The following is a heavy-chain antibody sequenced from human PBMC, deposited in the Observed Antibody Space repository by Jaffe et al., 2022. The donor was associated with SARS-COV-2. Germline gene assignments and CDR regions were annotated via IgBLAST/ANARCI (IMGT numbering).Heavy chain of an antibody. Sequence: EVQLVESGGGLVQPGGSLRLSCAASGFTFSSYEMNWVRQAPGKGLEWVSYISSSGSTIYYADSVKGRFTISRDNAKNSLYLQMNSLRAEDTAVYYCAREGRPSYYYDSSGLDYWGQGTLVTVSS. J-gene: IGHJ4*02. CDR1: GFTFSSYE. CDR2: ISSSGSTI. V-gene: IGHV3-48*03. CDR3: AREGRPSYYYDSSGLDY. D-gene: IGHD3-22*01.